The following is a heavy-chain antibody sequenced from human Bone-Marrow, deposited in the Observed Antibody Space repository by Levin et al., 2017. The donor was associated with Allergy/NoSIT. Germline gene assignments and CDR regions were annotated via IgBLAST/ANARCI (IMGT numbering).Heavy chain of an antibody. CDR3: ARDLDYYYYMDV. J-gene: IGHJ6*03. V-gene: IGHV4-61*01. CDR1: GASINSGSNH. Sequence: SQTLSLTCTVYGASINSGSNHWSWIRQSPGKGLEWIGNFDYSRSTIYNPSLRSRVTISTDTSKNQFSLTLTSVTAADTAVYYCARDLDYYYYMDVWGKGTTVTVSS. CDR2: FDYSRST.